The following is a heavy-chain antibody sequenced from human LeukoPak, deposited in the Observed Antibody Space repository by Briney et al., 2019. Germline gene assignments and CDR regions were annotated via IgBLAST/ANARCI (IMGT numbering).Heavy chain of an antibody. CDR2: ISYDGSNK. V-gene: IGHV3-30*18. CDR1: GXTFSSYE. CDR3: AKGVSSSWSNDAFDI. Sequence: GGSLRLSCAASGXTFSSYEMNWVRQAPGKGLEWVAVISYDGSNKYYADSVKGRFTISRDNSKNTLYLQMNSLRTEDTAVYYCAKGVSSSWSNDAFDIWGQGTMVTVSS. J-gene: IGHJ3*02. D-gene: IGHD6-13*01.